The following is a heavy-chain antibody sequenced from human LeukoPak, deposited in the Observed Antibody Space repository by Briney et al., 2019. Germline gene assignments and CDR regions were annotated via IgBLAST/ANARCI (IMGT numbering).Heavy chain of an antibody. CDR1: GDSISSSSYY. CDR2: FYYSGST. CDR3: ARAPFPYGDYTPRSAPAYYFDY. D-gene: IGHD4-17*01. V-gene: IGHV4-39*07. J-gene: IGHJ4*02. Sequence: SETLSLTCTVSGDSISSSSYYWGWIRQPPGKGLEWIGSFYYSGSTYYNPSLKSRVTISVDTSKNQFSLKLSSVTAADTAVYYCARAPFPYGDYTPRSAPAYYFDYWGQGTLVTVSS.